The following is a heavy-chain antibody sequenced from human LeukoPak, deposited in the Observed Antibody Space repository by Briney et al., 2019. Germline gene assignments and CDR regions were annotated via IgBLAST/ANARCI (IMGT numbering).Heavy chain of an antibody. V-gene: IGHV4-30-4*01. D-gene: IGHD3-9*01. CDR1: GGSISSGDYY. CDR3: ARDPRQRNYDILTGPPLLDV. Sequence: SQTLSLTCTVSGGSISSGDYYWSRIRQPPGKGLEWIGYIYYSGSTYYNPSLKSRVTISVDTSKNQFSLKLSSVTAADTAVYYCARDPRQRNYDILTGPPLLDVWGQGTTVTVSS. CDR2: IYYSGST. J-gene: IGHJ6*02.